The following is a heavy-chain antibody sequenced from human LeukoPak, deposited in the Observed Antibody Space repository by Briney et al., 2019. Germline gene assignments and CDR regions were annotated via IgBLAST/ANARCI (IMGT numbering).Heavy chain of an antibody. J-gene: IGHJ4*02. CDR1: GFTFSSYW. CDR2: IKQDGSEK. V-gene: IGHV3-7*01. Sequence: GGSLRLSRAASGFTFSSYWMSWVRQAPGKGLEWVANIKQDGSEKYYVDSVKGRFTISRDNAKNSLYLQMNSLRAEDTAVYYCARAGSYPPYYFDYWGQGTLVTVSS. D-gene: IGHD1-26*01. CDR3: ARAGSYPPYYFDY.